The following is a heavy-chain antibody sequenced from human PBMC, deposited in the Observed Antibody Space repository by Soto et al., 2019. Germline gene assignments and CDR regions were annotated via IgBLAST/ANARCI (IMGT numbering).Heavy chain of an antibody. D-gene: IGHD5-18*01. CDR3: ARARAGYSYGSCFDY. CDR2: IVPIFGTA. Sequence: GASVKVSCKASGGTFSSYAISWVRQAPGQGLEWMGGIVPIFGTANYAQKFQGRVTITADESTSTAYMELSSLRSEDTAVYYCARARAGYSYGSCFDYWGQGTLVTVSS. V-gene: IGHV1-69*13. CDR1: GGTFSSYA. J-gene: IGHJ4*02.